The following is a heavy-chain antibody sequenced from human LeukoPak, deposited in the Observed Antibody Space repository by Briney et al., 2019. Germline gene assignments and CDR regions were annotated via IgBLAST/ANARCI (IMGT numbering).Heavy chain of an antibody. Sequence: GASVKVSCKASGGTFSSYTISWLRQAPGQGLEWMGRIIPILGIANYAQKFQGRVTITADKSTSTAYMELSSLRPEDTAVYYCARRGYSGYDQFDYWGQGTLVTVSS. J-gene: IGHJ4*02. CDR1: GGTFSSYT. V-gene: IGHV1-69*02. CDR2: IIPILGIA. CDR3: ARRGYSGYDQFDY. D-gene: IGHD5-12*01.